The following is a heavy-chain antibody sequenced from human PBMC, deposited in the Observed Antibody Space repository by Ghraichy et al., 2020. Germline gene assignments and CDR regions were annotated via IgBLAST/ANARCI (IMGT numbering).Heavy chain of an antibody. Sequence: ASVKVSCKASGYTFTSYAMHWVRQAPGQRLEWMGWINAGNGNTKYSQKFQGRVTITRDTSASTAYMELSSLRSEDTAVYYCAGGFNWGQYYGMDVWGQGTTVTVSS. CDR1: GYTFTSYA. V-gene: IGHV1-3*01. CDR2: INAGNGNT. CDR3: AGGFNWGQYYGMDV. J-gene: IGHJ6*02. D-gene: IGHD7-27*01.